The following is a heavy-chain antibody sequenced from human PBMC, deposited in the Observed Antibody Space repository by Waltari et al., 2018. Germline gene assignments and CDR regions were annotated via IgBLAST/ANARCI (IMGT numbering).Heavy chain of an antibody. J-gene: IGHJ6*03. Sequence: VQLVQSGAEVRTPGSSVKVSCKASGGPFGGSGISWARLVPGQRLEWLGVIIPIFGIPDYSQKFQDRLTITADESTSTAYMELSSLTSEDTAIYFCATHKLGISQHYYHMGAWGKGTTVTISS. D-gene: IGHD3-3*02. CDR3: ATHKLGISQHYYHMGA. CDR2: IIPIFGIP. V-gene: IGHV1-69*12. CDR1: GGPFGGSG.